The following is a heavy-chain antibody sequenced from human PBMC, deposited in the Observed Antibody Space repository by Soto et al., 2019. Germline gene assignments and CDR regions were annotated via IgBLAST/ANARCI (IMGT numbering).Heavy chain of an antibody. D-gene: IGHD6-25*01. J-gene: IGHJ4*02. CDR3: ARDLAAHPPWYYDY. V-gene: IGHV3-48*01. Sequence: GGSLRLSCAASGFTFTTYSMNWVRQAPGKGLEWISYISSSSSSTIYYADSVKGRFTISRDNAKNSLYLQMDSLRAEDTAVYYWARDLAAHPPWYYDYWGQGTLVTVSS. CDR1: GFTFTTYS. CDR2: ISSSSSSTI.